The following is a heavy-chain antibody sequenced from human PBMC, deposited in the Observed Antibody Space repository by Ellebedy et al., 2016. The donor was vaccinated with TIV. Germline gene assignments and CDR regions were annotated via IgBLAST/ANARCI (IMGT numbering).Heavy chain of an antibody. D-gene: IGHD2-2*01. CDR2: ISYTGDLM. J-gene: IGHJ6*02. CDR3: ARLVGGDYYYYGMDV. CDR1: GFTFSSYW. Sequence: GESLKISCAASGFTFSSYWMSWVRQAPRKGPEWDSYISYTGDLMYYADFVKGRFTTSRAKAGNSLYLQMNSLRAEDTAVYYCARLVGGDYYYYGMDVWGQGTTVTVSS. V-gene: IGHV3-21*04.